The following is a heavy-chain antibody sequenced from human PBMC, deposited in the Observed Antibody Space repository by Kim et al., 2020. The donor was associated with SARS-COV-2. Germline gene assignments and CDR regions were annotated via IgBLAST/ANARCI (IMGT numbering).Heavy chain of an antibody. CDR3: ASALGH. J-gene: IGHJ4*02. Sequence: YTSVRTNYSPYLQSRVTMSVDMSKNQFSLKLSSVTAADTAVYYCASALGHWGQGTLVTVSS. D-gene: IGHD3-16*02. V-gene: IGHV4-4*07. CDR2: YTSVRT.